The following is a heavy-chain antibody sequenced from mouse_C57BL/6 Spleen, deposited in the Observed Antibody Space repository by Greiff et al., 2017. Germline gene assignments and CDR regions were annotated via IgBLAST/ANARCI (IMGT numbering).Heavy chain of an antibody. Sequence: QVQLQQPGAELVKPGASVKLSCKASGYTFTSYWMHWVKQRPGQGLEWIGMIHPNSGSTNYNEKFKSKATLTVDKSSSTAYMQLSSLTSEDSAVYYCAPMPVDGYYEGYFDVWGTGTTVTVSS. D-gene: IGHD2-3*01. CDR1: GYTFTSYW. CDR3: APMPVDGYYEGYFDV. CDR2: IHPNSGST. J-gene: IGHJ1*03. V-gene: IGHV1-64*01.